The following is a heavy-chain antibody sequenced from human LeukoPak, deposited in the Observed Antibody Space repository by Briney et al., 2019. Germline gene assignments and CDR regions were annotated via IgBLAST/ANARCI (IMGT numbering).Heavy chain of an antibody. CDR2: MNPNSGNT. CDR3: ARYNSGWYLFDY. CDR1: GYTFTSYE. Sequence: ASVKVSCKASGYTFTSYEINWVRQATGQGLEWMGWMNPNSGNTGYAQKFQGGVTMTRNTSISTAYMELSSLRSEDTAVYYCARYNSGWYLFDYWGQGTLVTVSS. V-gene: IGHV1-8*01. J-gene: IGHJ4*02. D-gene: IGHD6-19*01.